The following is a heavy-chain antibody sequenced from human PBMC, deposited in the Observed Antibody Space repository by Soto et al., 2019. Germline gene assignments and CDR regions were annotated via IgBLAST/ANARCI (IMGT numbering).Heavy chain of an antibody. D-gene: IGHD4-17*01. J-gene: IGHJ5*02. Sequence: SETLSLTCTVSGGSISSYYWSWIRQPPGKGLEWIGNIYYSGGTNYNPSPKSRVTISVDTSKNQFPLKLSSVTAADTAVYYCARAATTVTTGWFDPWGQGTLVTVSS. V-gene: IGHV4-59*01. CDR3: ARAATTVTTGWFDP. CDR2: IYYSGGT. CDR1: GGSISSYY.